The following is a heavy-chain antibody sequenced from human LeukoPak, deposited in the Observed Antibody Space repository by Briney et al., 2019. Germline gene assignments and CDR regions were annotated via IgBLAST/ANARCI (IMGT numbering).Heavy chain of an antibody. V-gene: IGHV1-24*01. CDR1: GYTLTELS. J-gene: IGHJ5*02. D-gene: IGHD3-9*01. CDR3: ATLATGYWPKPNWFDP. Sequence: GASVKVSCKVSGYTLTELSMHWVRQAPGKGLEWMGGFDPEDGETIYAQKFQGRVTMTEDTSTDTAYMELSSLRSEDTAVYYCATLATGYWPKPNWFDPWGQGTLVTVSS. CDR2: FDPEDGET.